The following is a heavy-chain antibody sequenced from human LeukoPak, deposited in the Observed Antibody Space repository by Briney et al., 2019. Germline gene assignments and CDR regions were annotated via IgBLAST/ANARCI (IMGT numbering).Heavy chain of an antibody. D-gene: IGHD3-16*01. J-gene: IGHJ3*02. CDR3: ARDWGAIDAFDI. CDR1: GFTVSSNY. Sequence: GGSLRLSCAASGFTVSSNYMTWVRQAPGKGLEWVSVIYSGDGTYYADSVKGRFTISRDNSKNTLYLQMNSLRAEDTAVYYCARDWGAIDAFDIWGQGTMVTVSS. CDR2: IYSGDGT. V-gene: IGHV3-53*01.